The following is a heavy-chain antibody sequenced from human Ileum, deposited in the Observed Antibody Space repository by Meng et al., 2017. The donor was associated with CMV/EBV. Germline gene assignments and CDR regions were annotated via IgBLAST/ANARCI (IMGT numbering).Heavy chain of an antibody. J-gene: IGHJ4*02. V-gene: IGHV3-11*01. D-gene: IGHD4-17*01. CDR3: ARGNYGFDY. Sequence: LRRACAASGFPFGAYYMTWVRQAPGKGLEWVSYITGSGDIIYYADYVKGRFTISRDNAKSSLYLEINSLRAEDTAVYYCARGNYGFDYWGQGTLVTVSS. CDR2: ITGSGDII. CDR1: GFPFGAYY.